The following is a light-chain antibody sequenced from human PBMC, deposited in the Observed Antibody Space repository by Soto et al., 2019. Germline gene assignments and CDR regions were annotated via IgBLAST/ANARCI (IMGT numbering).Light chain of an antibody. CDR1: QSVSSY. V-gene: IGKV3-11*01. Sequence: EIVLTQSPATLSLSPGERATLSCRASQSVSSYLAWYQQKPGQAPRLLIYDASKRATGIPARFSGRGSGTDFTLTISSLEPEDFAVYYCQQRSNWPPVTTFGQGTRLEIK. J-gene: IGKJ5*01. CDR3: QQRSNWPPVTT. CDR2: DAS.